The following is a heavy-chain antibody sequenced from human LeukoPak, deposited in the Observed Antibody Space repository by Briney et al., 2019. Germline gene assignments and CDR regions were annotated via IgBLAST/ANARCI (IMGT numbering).Heavy chain of an antibody. V-gene: IGHV3-23*01. CDR1: GFTFSNYA. CDR3: AKGIGYCTGGSCYSDY. J-gene: IGHJ4*02. D-gene: IGHD2-15*01. CDR2: ISGSDGST. Sequence: GGSLRLSCTASGFTFSNYAMSWVRQAPGKGLEWVSTISGSDGSTYYADSVKGRFTISRDNSKNTLYLQMNSLRVEDTAIYYCAKGIGYCTGGSCYSDYWGQGTLVTVSS.